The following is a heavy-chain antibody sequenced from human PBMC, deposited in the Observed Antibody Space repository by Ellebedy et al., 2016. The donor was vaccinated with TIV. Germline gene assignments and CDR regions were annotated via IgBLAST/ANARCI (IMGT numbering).Heavy chain of an antibody. Sequence: PGGSLRLSCAASGFTFSSYAMNWVRQAPGKGLEWVAVISYDGSNKYYADSVKGRFTISRDNSKNTLYLQMNSLRAEDPAVYYCARGSCYSWGQGTLVTVSS. V-gene: IGHV3-30-3*01. J-gene: IGHJ5*02. CDR3: ARGSCYS. D-gene: IGHD2-21*01. CDR1: GFTFSSYA. CDR2: ISYDGSNK.